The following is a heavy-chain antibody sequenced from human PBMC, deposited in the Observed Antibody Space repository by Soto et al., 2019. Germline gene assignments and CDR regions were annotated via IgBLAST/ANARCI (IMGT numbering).Heavy chain of an antibody. D-gene: IGHD3-22*01. CDR3: ASYDSSGYLTPDAFDI. CDR1: GYSFTSYW. CDR2: IDPSDSYT. V-gene: IGHV5-10-1*01. J-gene: IGHJ3*02. Sequence: PGESLKISCKGSGYSFTSYWISWVRQMPGKGLEWMGRIDPSDSYTNYSPSFQGHVTISADKSISTAYLQWSSLKASDTAMYHCASYDSSGYLTPDAFDIWGQGTMVTV.